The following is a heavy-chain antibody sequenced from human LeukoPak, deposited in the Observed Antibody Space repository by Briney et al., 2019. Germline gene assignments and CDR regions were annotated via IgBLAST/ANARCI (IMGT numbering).Heavy chain of an antibody. V-gene: IGHV3-7*03. D-gene: IGHD4-11*01. CDR1: GFTFSSYW. CDR3: AKGSTTLTTWFDH. J-gene: IGHJ5*02. CDR2: INHNGNVN. Sequence: HPGGSLRLSCAASGFTFSSYWMSWVRQAPGKGLEWVASINHNGNVNYYVDSVKGRFTVSRDNAKNSLYLQMNSLRPEDTALYYCAKGSTTLTTWFDHWGQGTLVTVSS.